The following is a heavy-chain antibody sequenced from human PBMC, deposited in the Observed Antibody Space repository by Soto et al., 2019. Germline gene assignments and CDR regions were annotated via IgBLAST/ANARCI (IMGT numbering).Heavy chain of an antibody. Sequence: GXSVKGSCKASGYPFPNYGIIWVRQAPGQGLEWMGWISGYNGNTNYVQKLLGRVTMTTDTSTTTAYMELRSLRSDDTAVYYCARDTPHGGQTEIYYGLDVWGQGTTVTVSS. CDR3: ARDTPHGGQTEIYYGLDV. D-gene: IGHD3-16*01. CDR2: ISGYNGNT. J-gene: IGHJ6*02. V-gene: IGHV1-18*01. CDR1: GYPFPNYG.